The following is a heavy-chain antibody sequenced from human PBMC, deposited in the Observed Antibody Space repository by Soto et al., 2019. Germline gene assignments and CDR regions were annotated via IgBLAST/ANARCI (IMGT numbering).Heavy chain of an antibody. J-gene: IGHJ5*02. Sequence: ASVKVSFKASGYTFTGYYMHWLRQAPGQGLEWMGWINPNSGCTNYAQKFQGWVTMTRDTSISTAYMELSRLRSDDTAVYYCARGQLVGAWFDPWGQGTLVTVSS. CDR2: INPNSGCT. V-gene: IGHV1-2*04. CDR3: ARGQLVGAWFDP. CDR1: GYTFTGYY. D-gene: IGHD6-6*01.